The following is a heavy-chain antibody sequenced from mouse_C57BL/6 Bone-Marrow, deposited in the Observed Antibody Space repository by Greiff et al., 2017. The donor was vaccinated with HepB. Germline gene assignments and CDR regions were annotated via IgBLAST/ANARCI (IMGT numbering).Heavy chain of an antibody. J-gene: IGHJ4*01. CDR2: IDPNSGGT. CDR1: GYTFTSYW. CDR3: ARGGNYRYYAMDY. D-gene: IGHD2-1*01. Sequence: QVQLKQPGAELVKPGASVKLSCKASGYTFTSYWMHWVKQRPGRGLEWIGRIDPNSGGTKYNEKFKSKATLTVDKPSSTAYMQLSSLTSEDSVVYYCARGGNYRYYAMDYWGQGTSVTVSS. V-gene: IGHV1-72*01.